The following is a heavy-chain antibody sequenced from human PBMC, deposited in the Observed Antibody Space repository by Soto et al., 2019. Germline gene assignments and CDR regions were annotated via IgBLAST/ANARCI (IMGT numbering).Heavy chain of an antibody. V-gene: IGHV4-30-4*01. CDR2: IYYSGST. CDR1: GGYISRGDYY. J-gene: IGHJ4*02. D-gene: IGHD1-1*01. Sequence: SETLSLTCTVSGGYISRGDYYWSWVRQPPGKGLEWIGYIYYSGSTYYNPSLKSRVTISVDTSKNQLSLKLSSVTAADTAVFYCADRETYDFYNRGQGTLVTVSS. CDR3: ADRETYDFYN.